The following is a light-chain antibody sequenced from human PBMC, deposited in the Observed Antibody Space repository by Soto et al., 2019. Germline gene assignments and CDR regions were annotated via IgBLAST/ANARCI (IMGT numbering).Light chain of an antibody. J-gene: IGKJ5*01. CDR1: QSISSY. CDR3: QQRGNWPIT. V-gene: IGKV3-11*01. CDR2: DAS. Sequence: EIVLTQSPATLSLSPGERATLSCRASQSISSYLAWYQLRPGQAPRLLIYDASNRATCIPARFSGSGSGTDFTLTISSLEPEDFAIYYCQQRGNWPITFGQGTRL.